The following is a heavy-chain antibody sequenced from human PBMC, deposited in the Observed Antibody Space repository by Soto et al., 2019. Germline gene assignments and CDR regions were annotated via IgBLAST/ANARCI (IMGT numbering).Heavy chain of an antibody. CDR1: GFTFSSYA. Sequence: GGSLRLSCAASGFTFSSYAVSWVRQAPGKGLVWVSRINSDGSSTSYADSVKGRFTISRDNAKNTLYLQMNSLRAEDTAVYYCARTPMAYYYGMDVWGQGTTVTVS. V-gene: IGHV3-74*01. J-gene: IGHJ6*02. CDR3: ARTPMAYYYGMDV. CDR2: INSDGSST.